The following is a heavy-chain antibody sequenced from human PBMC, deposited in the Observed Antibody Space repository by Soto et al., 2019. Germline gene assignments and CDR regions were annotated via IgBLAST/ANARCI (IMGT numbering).Heavy chain of an antibody. CDR2: IYSSGST. Sequence: SETLSLTCTVSGGAISTYYWTWIRQPAGKGLEWIGRIYSSGSTKYNPSLQSRVTMSLDTSNNQFSLRLTSVAAADTAVYYCARGQRFSDWFDPWGQGTLVTVSS. CDR3: ARGQRFSDWFDP. D-gene: IGHD3-3*01. CDR1: GGAISTYY. J-gene: IGHJ5*02. V-gene: IGHV4-4*07.